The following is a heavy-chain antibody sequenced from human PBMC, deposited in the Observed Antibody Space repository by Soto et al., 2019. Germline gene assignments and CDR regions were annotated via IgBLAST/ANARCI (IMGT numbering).Heavy chain of an antibody. V-gene: IGHV1-69*08. CDR2: VIPVLKTA. J-gene: IGHJ5*02. Sequence: QVQLVQSGAEVKKPGSSVKVSCQASGGTFTSYSITWVRQAPGQGLEWVGRVIPVLKTADYAQKFQGRITIPAAKPPSHSSVEWRSLTHEAPAVYIWTKGGGGPPVWYLPSWGRETWVT. CDR1: GGTFTSYS. CDR3: TKGGGGPPVWYLPS. D-gene: IGHD2-8*01.